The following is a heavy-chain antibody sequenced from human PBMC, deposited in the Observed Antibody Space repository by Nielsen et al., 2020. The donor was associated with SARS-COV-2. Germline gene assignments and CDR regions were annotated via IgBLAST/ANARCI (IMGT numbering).Heavy chain of an antibody. V-gene: IGHV1-18*01. CDR2: ISAYNGNT. CDR1: GYTFTSYG. CDR3: ARETTSFGYYYYYGMDV. D-gene: IGHD3-3*01. J-gene: IGHJ6*02. Sequence: ASVKVFCKASGYTFTSYGISWVRQAPGQGLEWMGWISAYNGNTNYAQKLQGRVTMTTDTSTSTAYMELRSLRSDDTAVYYCARETTSFGYYYYYGMDVWGQGTTVTVSS.